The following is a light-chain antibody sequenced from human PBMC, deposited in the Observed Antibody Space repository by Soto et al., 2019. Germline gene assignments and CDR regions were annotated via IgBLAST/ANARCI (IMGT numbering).Light chain of an antibody. CDR3: QQYSNWPQT. CDR1: QSVSTH. Sequence: IGLTQSPAAASLSPGERATLSSRASQSVSTHLAWYQQKPGQAPRLLIYGGSTRATGIPDRFSGSGSGTDFTLTISSLQSEDFAVYYCQQYSNWPQTFGQGTKVDI. CDR2: GGS. J-gene: IGKJ1*01. V-gene: IGKV3-15*01.